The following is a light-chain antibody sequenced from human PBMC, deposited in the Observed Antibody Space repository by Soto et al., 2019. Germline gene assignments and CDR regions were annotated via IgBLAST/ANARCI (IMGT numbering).Light chain of an antibody. J-gene: IGKJ5*01. V-gene: IGKV3-11*01. CDR2: DAS. Sequence: EIVLTQSPATLSLSPGEGATLSCRASQSVSRYLAWYQHKPGQAPSLLIYDASYRATGIPARFSGSGSGTDFTLTISSLEPEDFAVYYCQQRSNWPPTFGQGTRLEIK. CDR3: QQRSNWPPT. CDR1: QSVSRY.